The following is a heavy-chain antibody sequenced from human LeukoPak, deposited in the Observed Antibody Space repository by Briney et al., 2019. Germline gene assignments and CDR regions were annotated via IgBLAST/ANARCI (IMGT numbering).Heavy chain of an antibody. V-gene: IGHV3-30*02. CDR1: GFILSNYG. Sequence: PGGSLRLSCAAPGFILSNYGMHWVRQSPGKGLEWVAFIRYDGSNKYYVDSVKGRFTISRDNSKNTLYLQMNSLRVEDTAVYYCAKDRRGYWGQGTLVTVSS. J-gene: IGHJ4*02. CDR3: AKDRRGY. CDR2: IRYDGSNK.